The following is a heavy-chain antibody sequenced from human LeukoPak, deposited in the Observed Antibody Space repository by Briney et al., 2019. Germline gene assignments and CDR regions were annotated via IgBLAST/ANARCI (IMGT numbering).Heavy chain of an antibody. D-gene: IGHD3-16*01. Sequence: GGSLRLSCAASGFTFSNYAMHWVRQAPGKGLEWVAVISYDGSNKYYADSVKGRFTISRDNSKNTLYLQMNSLRAEDTAVYYCAREGDASANFDYWGQGTLVTVSS. CDR2: ISYDGSNK. CDR1: GFTFSNYA. CDR3: AREGDASANFDY. V-gene: IGHV3-30-3*01. J-gene: IGHJ4*02.